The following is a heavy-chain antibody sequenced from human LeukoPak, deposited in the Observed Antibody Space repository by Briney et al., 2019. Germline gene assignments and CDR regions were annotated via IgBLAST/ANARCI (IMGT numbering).Heavy chain of an antibody. CDR3: AKDRGYDFWSGYYTGIREYYFDY. V-gene: IGHV3-23*01. D-gene: IGHD3-3*01. CDR2: ISGSGGST. J-gene: IGHJ4*02. CDR1: GFTFSSYA. Sequence: GGSLRLSRAASGFTFSSYAMSWVRQAPGKGLEWVSAISGSGGSTYYADSVKGRFTISRDNSKNTLYLQMNSLRAEDTAVYYCAKDRGYDFWSGYYTGIREYYFDYWGQGTLVTVSS.